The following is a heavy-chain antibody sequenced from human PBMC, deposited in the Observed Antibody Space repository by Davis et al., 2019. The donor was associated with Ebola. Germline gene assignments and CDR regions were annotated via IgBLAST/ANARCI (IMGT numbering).Heavy chain of an antibody. V-gene: IGHV4-59*01. J-gene: IGHJ3*02. CDR3: ARESGSDAFDI. Sequence: MPSETLSLTCTVSGASISSYYWSWIRQPPGKGLEWIGYIYYSGSTDYNPSLKSRVTISVDTSKNQFSLKLSSVTAADTAVYYCARESGSDAFDIWGQGTMVTVSS. D-gene: IGHD3-3*01. CDR1: GASISSYY. CDR2: IYYSGST.